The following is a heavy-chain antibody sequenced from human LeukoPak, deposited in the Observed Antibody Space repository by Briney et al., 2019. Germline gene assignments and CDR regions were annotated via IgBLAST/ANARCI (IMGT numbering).Heavy chain of an antibody. D-gene: IGHD2-15*01. CDR3: ASGYCTGASCQPGY. Sequence: ASVTVSFKASGYTFTGYYMHWVRQAPGQGLEWMGWINPNSGGPYYVQKFQGRVTMTRDTSISTAYMELSRLTFDDTAVYYCASGYCTGASCQPGYWGQGTLVTVSS. V-gene: IGHV1-2*02. J-gene: IGHJ4*02. CDR2: INPNSGGP. CDR1: GYTFTGYY.